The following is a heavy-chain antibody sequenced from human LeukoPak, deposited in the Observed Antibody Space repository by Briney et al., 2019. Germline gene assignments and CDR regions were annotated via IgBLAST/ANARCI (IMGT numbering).Heavy chain of an antibody. CDR1: GFTFSSYA. J-gene: IGHJ4*02. D-gene: IGHD2-15*01. CDR3: ARGLLHFGY. Sequence: GGSLRLSCAASGFTFSSYAMSWVRQAPGKGLEWVSVISGSGGSTNYADSVNGRFTISRDNSKNMLHLQMSSLRAEDTAVYYCARGLLHFGYWGQGTLVTVSS. V-gene: IGHV3-23*01. CDR2: ISGSGGST.